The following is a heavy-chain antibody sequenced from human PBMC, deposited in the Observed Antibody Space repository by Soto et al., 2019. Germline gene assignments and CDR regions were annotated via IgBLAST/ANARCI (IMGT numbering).Heavy chain of an antibody. D-gene: IGHD5-12*01. CDR3: ASGQPGGYDLRFS. Sequence: EVQLVESGGGLVQPGGSLRLSCAASGFTFSSYWLSWVRQAQGKGREWVANIMQDGGEKYYVDSVKGRFTISRDNAKNSLYLQMNSLRAEDTAVYYCASGQPGGYDLRFSWGQGTLVTVSS. J-gene: IGHJ5*02. CDR2: IMQDGGEK. CDR1: GFTFSSYW. V-gene: IGHV3-7*01.